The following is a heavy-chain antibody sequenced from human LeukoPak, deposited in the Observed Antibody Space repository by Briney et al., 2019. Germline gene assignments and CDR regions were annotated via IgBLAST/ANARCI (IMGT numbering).Heavy chain of an antibody. CDR2: ISGSGSDM. D-gene: IGHD2-8*01. J-gene: IGHJ4*01. CDR1: GFTFSSYS. CDR3: STDPRLLIY. V-gene: IGHV3-21*05. Sequence: GGSLRLSCAASGFTFSSYSMNWVCQAPGKGLEWLAYISGSGSDMYYADSVKGRFTISRDNAKNSLYLQMNSLRPDDTALYYCSTDPRLLIYWGHGTLVTVSS.